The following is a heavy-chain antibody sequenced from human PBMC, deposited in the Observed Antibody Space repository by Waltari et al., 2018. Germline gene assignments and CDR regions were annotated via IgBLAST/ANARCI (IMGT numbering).Heavy chain of an antibody. CDR3: ARGGIRFLEWLFLHWYFDL. CDR1: GGSFSGYY. J-gene: IGHJ2*01. D-gene: IGHD3-3*01. CDR2: INHSGST. V-gene: IGHV4-34*01. Sequence: QVQLQQWGAGLLKPSETLSLTCAVYGGSFSGYYWSWIRQPPGKGLEWIGEINHSGSTNYNPSLRSRVTKSVETSKNQFALKLSSVTAADTAVYYCARGGIRFLEWLFLHWYFDLWGRGTLVTVSS.